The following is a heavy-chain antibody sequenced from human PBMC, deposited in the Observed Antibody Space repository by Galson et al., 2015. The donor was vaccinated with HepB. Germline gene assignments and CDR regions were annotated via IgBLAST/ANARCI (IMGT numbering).Heavy chain of an antibody. CDR3: ARDHHCSSTSCYTYYYYGMDV. CDR2: INTNTGNP. Sequence: SVKVSCKASGYTFTSYAMNWVRQAPGQGLEWMGWINTNTGNPTYAQGFTGRFVFSLDTSVSTAYLQISSLKAEDTAVYYCARDHHCSSTSCYTYYYYGMDVLGQGTTVTVSS. D-gene: IGHD2-2*02. J-gene: IGHJ6*02. V-gene: IGHV7-4-1*02. CDR1: GYTFTSYA.